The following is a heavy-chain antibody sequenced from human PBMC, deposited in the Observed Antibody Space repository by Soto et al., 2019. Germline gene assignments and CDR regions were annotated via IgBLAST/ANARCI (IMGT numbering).Heavy chain of an antibody. CDR1: GFTFSRFE. Sequence: PGGSLRLSCAASGFTFSRFELHWVRQAPGKGLEWISYISSSGSTAYYASSVEGRFTISRDNTNNSVYLQMDSLRAEDTALYYCTRAAWFPYLSFYWGQGALVTVSS. V-gene: IGHV3-48*03. CDR3: TRAAWFPYLSFY. D-gene: IGHD3-10*01. J-gene: IGHJ4*02. CDR2: ISSSGSTA.